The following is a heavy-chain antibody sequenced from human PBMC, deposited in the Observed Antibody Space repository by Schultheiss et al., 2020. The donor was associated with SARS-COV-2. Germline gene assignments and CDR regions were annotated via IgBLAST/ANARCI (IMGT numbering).Heavy chain of an antibody. V-gene: IGHV4-30-4*01. CDR3: VRDADSSFHY. Sequence: SQTLSLTCSASGDSVSSGDFYCSWIRQPPGKGLEWIGYIYYSGSTNYNPSLKSRVTISVDTSKNHLSLKLSSVTAADTAVYYCVRDADSSFHYWGQGTLVTVSS. J-gene: IGHJ4*02. CDR2: IYYSGST. D-gene: IGHD6-6*01. CDR1: GDSVSSGDFY.